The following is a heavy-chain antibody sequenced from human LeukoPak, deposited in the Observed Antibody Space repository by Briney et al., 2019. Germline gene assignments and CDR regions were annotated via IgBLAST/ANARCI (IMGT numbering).Heavy chain of an antibody. CDR3: ARGGAAAAGYYDYYYMDV. Sequence: PSETLSLTCTVSGGSISSGRYYWSWIRQPAGKGLEWIGRIYTSGITNHNPSLKSRVTISLDTSKNQFSLKLSSVTAADTASYYCARGGAAAAGYYDYYYMDVWGKGTTVTISS. D-gene: IGHD6-13*01. CDR1: GGSISSGRYY. J-gene: IGHJ6*03. V-gene: IGHV4-61*02. CDR2: IYTSGIT.